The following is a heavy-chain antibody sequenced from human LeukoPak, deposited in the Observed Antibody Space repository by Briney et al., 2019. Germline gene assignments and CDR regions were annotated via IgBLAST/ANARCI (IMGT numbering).Heavy chain of an antibody. V-gene: IGHV4-61*01. CDR2: IYYSGRT. CDR3: ARDFRGSVDAFDI. CDR1: GGSVSSGSSY. Sequence: PSETLSLTCTVSGGSVSSGSSYWSWIRQPPGKGLEWIGYIYYSGRTNYNPSLKSRVSISVDTSKNQFSLKLSSVTAADTAVYYCARDFRGSVDAFDIWGQGTMVAVSS. J-gene: IGHJ3*02.